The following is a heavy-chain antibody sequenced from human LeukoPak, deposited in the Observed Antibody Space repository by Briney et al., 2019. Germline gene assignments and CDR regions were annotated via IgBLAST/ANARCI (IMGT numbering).Heavy chain of an antibody. Sequence: SETLSLTCTVSGGSISSGNYYWSWIRQPAGKRLEWIGRIYTSGSTNYNPSLKSRVTISGDTSKNQFSLKLSSVTAADTAVYYCARLPEFHAGYSFYYMDVWGKGTTVTISS. CDR3: ARLPEFHAGYSFYYMDV. J-gene: IGHJ6*03. V-gene: IGHV4-61*02. CDR1: GGSISSGNYY. D-gene: IGHD1-14*01. CDR2: IYTSGST.